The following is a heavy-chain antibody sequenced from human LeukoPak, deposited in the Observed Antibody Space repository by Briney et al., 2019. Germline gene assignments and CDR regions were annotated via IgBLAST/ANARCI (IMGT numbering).Heavy chain of an antibody. CDR3: ARRGAHNWYDP. J-gene: IGHJ5*02. Sequence: SETLSLTCTVSGGSISSSRYYWGRLRQPPGKALEWIGDVYYTNNSDYNPSLKSRVTISVDTPNNQFSLQLSSVAAADTAVYYCARRGAHNWYDPWGQGTLVTVSS. V-gene: IGHV4-39*01. D-gene: IGHD1-26*01. CDR1: GGSISSSRYY. CDR2: VYYTNNS.